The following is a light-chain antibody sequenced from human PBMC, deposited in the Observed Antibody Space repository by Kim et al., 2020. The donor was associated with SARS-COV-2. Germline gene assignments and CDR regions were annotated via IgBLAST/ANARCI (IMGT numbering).Light chain of an antibody. CDR1: QSVGNS. V-gene: IGKV3-11*01. CDR3: QQRGNWPLT. CDR2: DAF. Sequence: PGERATPSCRASQSVGNSFAWYQQKPGQPPRLLIYDAFSRATGIPARFSGSGSGTDFTLTISSLEPEDFAVYYCQQRGNWPLTFGQGTKVEIK. J-gene: IGKJ1*01.